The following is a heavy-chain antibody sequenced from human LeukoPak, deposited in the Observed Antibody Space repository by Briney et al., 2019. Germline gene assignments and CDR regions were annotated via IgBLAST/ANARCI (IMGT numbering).Heavy chain of an antibody. CDR1: GFTVSSNY. J-gene: IGHJ4*02. CDR2: IYSGGST. CDR3: ARARNCDYVWGSYPPAGYYFDY. Sequence: AGGSLRLSCAASGFTVSSNYMSWVRQAPGKGLEWVSVIYSGGSTYYADSVKGRFTISRDNSKNTLYLQMNSLRAEDTAVYYCARARNCDYVWGSYPPAGYYFDYWGQGTLVTVSS. D-gene: IGHD3-16*01. V-gene: IGHV3-53*01.